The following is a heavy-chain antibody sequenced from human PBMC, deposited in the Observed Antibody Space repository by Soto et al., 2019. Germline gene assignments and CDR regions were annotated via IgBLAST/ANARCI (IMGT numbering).Heavy chain of an antibody. D-gene: IGHD2-15*01. CDR3: ARDKYCSGGSSYGAFDI. CDR2: INHSGST. J-gene: IGHJ3*02. Sequence: SETLSLTCAVNGGSFSGYYWSWIRQPPGRGLGWIGEINHSGSTNLNPSLKSRVSTSVDTSKNHFSLRLSSVTAADTAMYYCARDKYCSGGSSYGAFDIWGQGTMVTV. V-gene: IGHV4-34*01. CDR1: GGSFSGYY.